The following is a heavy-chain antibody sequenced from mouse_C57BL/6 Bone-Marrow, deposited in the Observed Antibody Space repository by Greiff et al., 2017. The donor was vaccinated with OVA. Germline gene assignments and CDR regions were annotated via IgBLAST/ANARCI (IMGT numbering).Heavy chain of an antibody. V-gene: IGHV1-54*01. D-gene: IGHD1-1*01. Sequence: VQLQQSGAELVRPGTSVKVSCKASGYAFTNYLIEWVKQRPGQGLEWIGVINPGSGGTNYNEKFKGKATLTADKSSSTAYMQLSSLTSEDSAVYFCAGLLRSSWFAYWGQGTLVTVSA. CDR3: AGLLRSSWFAY. CDR2: INPGSGGT. CDR1: GYAFTNYL. J-gene: IGHJ3*01.